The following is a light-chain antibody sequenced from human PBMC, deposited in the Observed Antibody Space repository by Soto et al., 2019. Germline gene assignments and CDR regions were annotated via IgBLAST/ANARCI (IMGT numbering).Light chain of an antibody. CDR1: QSLLYRNGYKY. Sequence: DIVMTQSPLSLPVTPGEPASISCRSSQSLLYRNGYKYLDWYLQKPGQPPQLLIYLGSNRASGVHDRFSGSGSGTHFTLKISRVEAEDVGVYYCMQARQTPTTFGQGTKLEIK. CDR3: MQARQTPTT. J-gene: IGKJ2*01. V-gene: IGKV2-28*01. CDR2: LGS.